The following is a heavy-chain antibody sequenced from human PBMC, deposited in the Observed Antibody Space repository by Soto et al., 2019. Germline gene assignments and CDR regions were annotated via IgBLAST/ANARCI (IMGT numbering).Heavy chain of an antibody. J-gene: IGHJ4*02. D-gene: IGHD3-22*01. V-gene: IGHV1-24*01. CDR1: GYTLTELS. Sequence: ASVKVSCKVSGYTLTELSMHWVRQAPGKGLEWMGGFDPEDGETIYAQKFQGRVTMTEDTSTDTAYMELSSLRSEDTAVYYCATLGYDSSGYYYLDYWGQGTLVTVSS. CDR2: FDPEDGET. CDR3: ATLGYDSSGYYYLDY.